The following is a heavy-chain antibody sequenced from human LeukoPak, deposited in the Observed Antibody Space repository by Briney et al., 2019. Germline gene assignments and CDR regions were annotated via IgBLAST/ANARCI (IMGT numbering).Heavy chain of an antibody. CDR2: ISGSGGST. Sequence: LPGGSLRLSCASSGFTFSSCAMSWVRQAPGKGLEWVSAISGSGGSTYYADSVKGRFTISRDNSKNTLYLQMNSLRAEDTAVYYCAKDGLYSSSWSGGFDPWGQGTLVTVSS. J-gene: IGHJ5*02. D-gene: IGHD6-13*01. CDR1: GFTFSSCA. V-gene: IGHV3-23*01. CDR3: AKDGLYSSSWSGGFDP.